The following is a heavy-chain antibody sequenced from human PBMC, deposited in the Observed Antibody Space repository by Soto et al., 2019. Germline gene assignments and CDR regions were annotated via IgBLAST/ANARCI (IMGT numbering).Heavy chain of an antibody. J-gene: IGHJ3*02. Sequence: SETLSLTCTVSGGSISSYYWSWIRQPPGKGLEWIGYIYYSGSTNYNPSLKSRVTISVDTSKNQFSLKLSSVTAADTAVYYCARFNLEDIVVVVAAHRPDAFDIWGQGTMVTVSS. V-gene: IGHV4-59*08. CDR1: GGSISSYY. D-gene: IGHD2-15*01. CDR2: IYYSGST. CDR3: ARFNLEDIVVVVAAHRPDAFDI.